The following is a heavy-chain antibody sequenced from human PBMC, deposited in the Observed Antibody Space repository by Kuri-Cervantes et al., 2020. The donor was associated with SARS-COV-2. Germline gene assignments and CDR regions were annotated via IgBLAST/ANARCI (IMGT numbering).Heavy chain of an antibody. CDR2: IFSNDEK. D-gene: IGHD5-18*01. Sequence: SGPTLVKPTETLTLTCTVSGFSLSNARMGVSWIRQPPGKALEWLAHIFSNDEKSYSTSLKTRLTISKDTSKSQVVLTMTNMDPVDTATYYCAHTADYSYGYSLFDYWGQGTLVTVSS. CDR3: AHTADYSYGYSLFDY. V-gene: IGHV2-26*01. CDR1: GFSLSNARMG. J-gene: IGHJ4*02.